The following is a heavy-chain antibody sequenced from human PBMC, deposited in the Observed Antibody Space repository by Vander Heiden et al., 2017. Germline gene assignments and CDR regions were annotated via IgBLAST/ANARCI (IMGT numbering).Heavy chain of an antibody. D-gene: IGHD2-15*01. CDR2: IFSNDEK. CDR1: GFSLHNARLG. CDR3: ARITNCSGGSCYSGAFDY. J-gene: IGHJ4*02. Sequence: QVTLKESGPVLVKPTETLTLTCTVSGFSLHNARLGVSWIRQPPGKALEWLAHIFSNDEKSYITSLKSRLTISKDTSKSQVVLTMTNMDPVDTATYYCARITNCSGGSCYSGAFDYWGQGTLVTVSS. V-gene: IGHV2-26*01.